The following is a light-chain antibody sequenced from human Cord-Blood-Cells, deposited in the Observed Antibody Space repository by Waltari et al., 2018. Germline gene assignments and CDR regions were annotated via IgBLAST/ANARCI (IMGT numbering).Light chain of an antibody. CDR1: SSDVGSYNL. Sequence: QSALTQPASASGSPGQSITISCTGTSSDVGSYNLVSWYQQHPGTAPNLMVYDGSKRPGGVSKRFSGSKSGNTASLTISGLQAEDEADYYCCSYAGSSTWVFGGGTKLTVL. CDR3: CSYAGSSTWV. V-gene: IGLV2-23*01. CDR2: DGS. J-gene: IGLJ3*02.